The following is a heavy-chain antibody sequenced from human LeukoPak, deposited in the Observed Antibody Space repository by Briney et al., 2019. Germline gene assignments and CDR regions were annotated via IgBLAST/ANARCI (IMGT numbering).Heavy chain of an antibody. J-gene: IGHJ4*02. V-gene: IGHV3-23*01. Sequence: PGGTLRLSCAASGFTFSSYGMSWVRQAPGKGLEWVSAISGSGGSTYYADSVKGRFTISRDNSKNTLYLQMNSLRAEDTAVYYCAKYGDYWGSWVDYWGQGTLVTVSS. CDR2: ISGSGGST. CDR3: AKYGDYWGSWVDY. D-gene: IGHD4-17*01. CDR1: GFTFSSYG.